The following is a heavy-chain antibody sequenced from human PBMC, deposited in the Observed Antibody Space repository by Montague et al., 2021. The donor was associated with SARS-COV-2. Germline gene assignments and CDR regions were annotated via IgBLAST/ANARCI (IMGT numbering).Heavy chain of an antibody. J-gene: IGHJ3*02. Sequence: YISYSYSLKGRFPISRDNAQNSLYLQLNSLRAEYTAVYYCAREYSSSWYHQDAFDIWGQGTMVTVSS. V-gene: IGHV3-21*01. CDR3: AREYSSSWYHQDAFDI. D-gene: IGHD6-13*01. CDR2: YI.